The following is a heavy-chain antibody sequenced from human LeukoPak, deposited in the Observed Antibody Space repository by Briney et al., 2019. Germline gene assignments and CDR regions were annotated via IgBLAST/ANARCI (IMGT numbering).Heavy chain of an antibody. J-gene: IGHJ6*03. CDR1: GGTFSSYA. CDR3: ARGVHSSSWAYYYYYMDV. D-gene: IGHD6-13*01. Sequence: GASVKVSCKASGGTFSSYAISWVRQAPGQGLEWMGGIIPIFGTANYAQKFQGRVTITADKSTSTAYMELSSLRSEDTAVYYCARGVHSSSWAYYYYYMDVWGKGTTVTVSS. V-gene: IGHV1-69*06. CDR2: IIPIFGTA.